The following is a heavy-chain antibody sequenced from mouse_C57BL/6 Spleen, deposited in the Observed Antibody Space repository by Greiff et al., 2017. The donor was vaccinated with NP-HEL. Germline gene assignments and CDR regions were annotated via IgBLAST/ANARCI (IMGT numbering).Heavy chain of an antibody. D-gene: IGHD1-1*01. V-gene: IGHV1-61*01. CDR3: ARWYYGSSSYAMDY. CDR2: IYPSDSET. Sequence: QVQLQQSGAELVRPGSSVKLSCKASGYTFTSYWMDWVKQRPGQGLEWIGNIYPSDSETHYNQKFKDKATLTVDKSSSTAYMQLSSLTSEDSAVYYCARWYYGSSSYAMDYWGQGTSVTVSS. CDR1: GYTFTSYW. J-gene: IGHJ4*01.